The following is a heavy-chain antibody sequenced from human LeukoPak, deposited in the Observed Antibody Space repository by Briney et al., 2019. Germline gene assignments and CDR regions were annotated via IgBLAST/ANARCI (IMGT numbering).Heavy chain of an antibody. J-gene: IGHJ4*02. V-gene: IGHV3-11*04. CDR1: GFTFSDYY. CDR2: SSSTGNII. CDR3: ARDPLIGSTYTTAWGY. Sequence: GGSLRLSCAAPGFTFSDYYMTWIRQAPGKGLEWVSYSSSTGNIIFYADSVKGRFTISRDNAKNSLYLQMNSLRAEDTAVYYCARDPLIGSTYTTAWGYWGQGTLDTVSS. D-gene: IGHD2-2*01.